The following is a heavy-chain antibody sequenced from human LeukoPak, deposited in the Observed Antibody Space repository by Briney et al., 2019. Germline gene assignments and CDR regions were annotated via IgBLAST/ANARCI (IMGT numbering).Heavy chain of an antibody. CDR3: ARVWELSFDY. Sequence: PGGSLRLSCAASGFTDSSDHMSWVRQAPGKGLEWVSDIYAGGSTYYADSVKGRFPISRDNFKNTLFLQMNSLRAEDTAVYYCARVWELSFDYWGQGALVTVSS. V-gene: IGHV3-53*01. CDR1: GFTDSSDH. CDR2: IYAGGST. D-gene: IGHD1-26*01. J-gene: IGHJ4*02.